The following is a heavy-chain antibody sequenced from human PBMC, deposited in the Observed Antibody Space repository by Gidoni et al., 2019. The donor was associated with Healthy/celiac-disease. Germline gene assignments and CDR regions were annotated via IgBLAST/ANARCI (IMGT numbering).Heavy chain of an antibody. V-gene: IGHV3-23*01. J-gene: IGHJ6*02. CDR3: ATPGDSSGYYYYYYGMDV. Sequence: EAQLLESGGGLVQPGGSLRLSCAASGFTVSSCAMSWVRQAPGKGLEWVSAISGSGCSTYYADSVKGRFTISRDNSKNTLYLQMNSLRAEDTAVYYCATPGDSSGYYYYYYGMDVCGQGTTVTVSS. CDR2: ISGSGCST. CDR1: GFTVSSCA. D-gene: IGHD3-22*01.